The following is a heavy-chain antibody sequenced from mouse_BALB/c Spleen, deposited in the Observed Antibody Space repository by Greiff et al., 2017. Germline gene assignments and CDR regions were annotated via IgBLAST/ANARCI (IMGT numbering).Heavy chain of an antibody. CDR2: ISYSGST. V-gene: IGHV3-2*02. J-gene: IGHJ4*01. Sequence: EVQLQESGPGLVKPSQSLSLTCSVTGYSITSGYYWNWIRQFPGNKLEWMGYISYSGSTSYNPSLKSRISITRDTSKNQFFLQLNSVTTEDTATYYCARYPNYDNYAMDYWGQGTSVTVSS. D-gene: IGHD2-4*01. CDR3: ARYPNYDNYAMDY. CDR1: GYSITSGYY.